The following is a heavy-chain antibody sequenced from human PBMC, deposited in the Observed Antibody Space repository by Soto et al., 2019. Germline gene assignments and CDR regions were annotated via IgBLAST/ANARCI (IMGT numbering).Heavy chain of an antibody. CDR3: ARKRPNAMVRGVIGWFDP. CDR2: IYYSGST. Sequence: SETLSLTCTVSGGSISSGGYYWSWIRQHPEKGLEWIGYIYYSGSTYYNPSLKSRVTISIDTSKNQFSLRLSSVTAADTAVYYCARKRPNAMVRGVIGWFDPWGQGTLVTVSS. V-gene: IGHV4-31*03. CDR1: GGSISSGGYY. J-gene: IGHJ5*02. D-gene: IGHD3-10*01.